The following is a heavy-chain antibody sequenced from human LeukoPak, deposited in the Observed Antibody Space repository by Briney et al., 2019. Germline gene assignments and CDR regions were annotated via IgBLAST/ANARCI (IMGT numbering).Heavy chain of an antibody. D-gene: IGHD2-21*01. CDR1: GGSISSGDYY. CDR3: ARERVVVIAPRGWFDP. CDR2: IYYSGST. Sequence: SETLSLTCTVSGGSISSGDYYWSWIRQPPGKGLEWIGYIYYSGSTYYNPSLKSRVTISVDTSKNQFSLKLSSVTAADTAVYYCARERVVVIAPRGWFDPWGQGTLVTVSS. V-gene: IGHV4-30-4*08. J-gene: IGHJ5*02.